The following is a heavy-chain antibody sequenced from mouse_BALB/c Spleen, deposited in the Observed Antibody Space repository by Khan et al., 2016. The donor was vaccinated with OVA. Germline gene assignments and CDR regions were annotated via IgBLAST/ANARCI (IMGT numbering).Heavy chain of an antibody. J-gene: IGHJ3*01. Sequence: EVELVESGGDLVEPGGSLKLSCAASGFTFSTYGMSWVRQTPARRLEWFATISTGGHYTYYPDSVRGRFTISRDNARNTLYLQMTSLKSEDTAMFYCARLAYYYDSEGFAYWGQGTLVTVSA. CDR1: GFTFSTYG. V-gene: IGHV5-6*01. CDR2: ISTGGHYT. D-gene: IGHD1-1*01. CDR3: ARLAYYYDSEGFAY.